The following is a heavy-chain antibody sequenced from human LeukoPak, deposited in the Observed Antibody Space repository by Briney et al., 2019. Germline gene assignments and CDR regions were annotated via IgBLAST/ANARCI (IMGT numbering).Heavy chain of an antibody. D-gene: IGHD2-15*01. J-gene: IGHJ4*02. CDR1: GFTFTAYA. CDR3: AKAGYCSGGSCHHDY. CDR2: TSGGL. Sequence: GGSLRLSCAASGFTFTAYAMSWVRLAPGKGLEWVSGTSGGLSYADSVKGRFTISGDNSKNTLYLQMNSLRAEDTAVYYCAKAGYCSGGSCHHDYWGQGTLVTVSS. V-gene: IGHV3-23*01.